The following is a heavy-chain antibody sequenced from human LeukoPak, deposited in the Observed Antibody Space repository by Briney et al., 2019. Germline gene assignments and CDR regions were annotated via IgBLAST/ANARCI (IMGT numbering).Heavy chain of an antibody. J-gene: IGHJ4*02. CDR1: GFTFSAYS. CDR3: ARDYKYAFDN. Sequence: GGSLRPSCAASGFTFSAYSMNWVRQAPGKGLEWISYIGISSGNTKYADSVKGRFTISGDKAKNSLYLQMNSLRVEDTAVYYCARDYKYAFDNWGQGTLVTASS. CDR2: IGISSGNT. V-gene: IGHV3-48*01. D-gene: IGHD5-24*01.